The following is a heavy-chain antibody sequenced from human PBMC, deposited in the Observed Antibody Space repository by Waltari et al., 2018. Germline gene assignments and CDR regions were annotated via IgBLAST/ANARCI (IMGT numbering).Heavy chain of an antibody. CDR3: ASCTGGNCYYYGFDV. D-gene: IGHD2-8*02. CDR1: GFPFSSSG. V-gene: IGHV3-30*03. CDR2: ISSDGSRK. J-gene: IGHJ6*02. Sequence: QVQLVESGGGVVQPGRSLSLSCAAPGFPFSSSGMHWVRQTPGRGLEWVAVISSDGSRKSYADSVKGRFSISRDNSKNSLSLEMNSLRPEDTAVYYCASCTGGNCYYYGFDVWGQGTTVTVSS.